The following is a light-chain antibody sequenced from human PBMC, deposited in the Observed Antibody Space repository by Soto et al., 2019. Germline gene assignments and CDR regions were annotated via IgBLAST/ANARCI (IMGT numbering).Light chain of an antibody. CDR3: SSFTSSRAYV. Sequence: QSALTQPASVSGSPGQSITISCTGTSSGIGYFNLVSWYQQHPGKAPKLLIYEGSKRSSGVSNRFSGSKSGNTASLTISGSQAEDEADYYCSSFTSSRAYVFGIGTKVTVL. V-gene: IGLV2-14*02. CDR1: SSGIGYFNL. J-gene: IGLJ1*01. CDR2: EGS.